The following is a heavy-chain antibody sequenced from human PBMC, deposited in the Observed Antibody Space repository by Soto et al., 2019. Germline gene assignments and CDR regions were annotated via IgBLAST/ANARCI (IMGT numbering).Heavy chain of an antibody. V-gene: IGHV1-2*02. CDR1: GYTFTGYY. D-gene: IGHD5-12*01. CDR2: INPNSGGT. Sequence: QVQLVQSGAEVKKPGASVKVSCKASGYTFTGYYMHWVRQAPGQGLEWMGWINPNSGGTNYAQKVQGRVTMTRDTSISTAYMELSRLRSDDTAVYYCARFGYSGYGDYYYYGMDVWGQGTTVTVSS. CDR3: ARFGYSGYGDYYYYGMDV. J-gene: IGHJ6*02.